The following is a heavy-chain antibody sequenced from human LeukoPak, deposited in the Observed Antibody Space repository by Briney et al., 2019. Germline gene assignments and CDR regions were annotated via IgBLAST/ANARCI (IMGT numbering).Heavy chain of an antibody. J-gene: IGHJ4*02. D-gene: IGHD2-2*01. CDR2: INPNTNDA. CDR1: GYTFTGHY. CDR3: TRAPLDCSTTSCRLLDF. V-gene: IGHV1-2*06. Sequence: ASVKVSCKASGYTFTGHYMHWVRQAPGQGLEWMGRINPNTNDADYAQKFQGRVSMTTDTPISTAFMEASRLTSDDTAVYYCTRAPLDCSTTSCRLLDFWGQGTLVTVSS.